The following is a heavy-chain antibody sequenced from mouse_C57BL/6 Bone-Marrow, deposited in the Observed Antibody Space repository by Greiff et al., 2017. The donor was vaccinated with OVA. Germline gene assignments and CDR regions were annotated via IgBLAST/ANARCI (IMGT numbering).Heavy chain of an antibody. D-gene: IGHD1-1*01. CDR3: TTSCYGSSYAMDY. J-gene: IGHJ4*01. CDR2: INPNNGGT. V-gene: IGHV1-18*01. CDR1: GYTFTDYN. Sequence: VQLKESGPELVKPGASVKIPCKASGYTFTDYNMDWVKQSHGKSLEWIGDINPNNGGTIYNQKFKGKATMTADTSSNTAYLQLSSLTSEDTAVYYCTTSCYGSSYAMDYWGQGTSVTVSS.